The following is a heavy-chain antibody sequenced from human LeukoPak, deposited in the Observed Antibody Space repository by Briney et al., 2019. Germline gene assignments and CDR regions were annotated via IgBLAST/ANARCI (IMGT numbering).Heavy chain of an antibody. Sequence: PGGSLGLSCAASGFTFSDYYMSWIRQAPGKGLEWVSHISNSGSTIYYADSVKGRFTISRDNAKNSLYLQMNSLRAEDTAVYYCARGRERLWFDYYYGMDVWGQGTTVTVSS. CDR3: ARGRERLWFDYYYGMDV. CDR1: GFTFSDYY. J-gene: IGHJ6*02. CDR2: ISNSGSTI. D-gene: IGHD3-10*01. V-gene: IGHV3-11*04.